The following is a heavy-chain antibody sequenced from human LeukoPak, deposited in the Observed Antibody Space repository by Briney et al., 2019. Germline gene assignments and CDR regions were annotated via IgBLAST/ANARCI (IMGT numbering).Heavy chain of an antibody. V-gene: IGHV3-21*01. D-gene: IGHD5-24*01. CDR2: ISSSSIYI. CDR3: ARGRRDGYNLLDAFDI. Sequence: PGGSLRLSCAASGFTFSTYSMNWVRQAPGKGLEWVSSISSSSIYIYYADSLKGRFTISRDNARNSLFLQMNSLRGEDTAVYSCARGRRDGYNLLDAFDIWGQGAVVTVSS. CDR1: GFTFSTYS. J-gene: IGHJ3*02.